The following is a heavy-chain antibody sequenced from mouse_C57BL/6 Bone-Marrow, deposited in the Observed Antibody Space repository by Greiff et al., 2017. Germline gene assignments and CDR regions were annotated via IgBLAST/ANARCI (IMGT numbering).Heavy chain of an antibody. D-gene: IGHD2-5*01. J-gene: IGHJ3*01. CDR2: IHPNSGST. CDR3: ARVRYSNYGWFAY. Sequence: QVQLQQPGAELVKPGASVKLSCKASGYTFTSYWMHWVKQRPGQGLEWIGMIHPNSGSTNYNEKFKSKATLTVDKSSSTAYMQLSSLTSEDSAVYYCARVRYSNYGWFAYWGQGTLVTVSA. V-gene: IGHV1-64*01. CDR1: GYTFTSYW.